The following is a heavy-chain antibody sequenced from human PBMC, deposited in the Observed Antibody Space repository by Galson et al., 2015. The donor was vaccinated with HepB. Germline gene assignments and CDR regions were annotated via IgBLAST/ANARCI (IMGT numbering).Heavy chain of an antibody. CDR3: TAQKLGRGAFDI. D-gene: IGHD7-27*01. Sequence: SLRLSCAASGFTFNNAWMNWVRQAPGRGLEWVGRIRNKTDGGTTDYTEPVKGRFTISRDDSKNTLYLQMTSLKTEDTAVYFCTAQKLGRGAFDIWGQGTIVTVSS. J-gene: IGHJ3*02. CDR2: IRNKTDGGTT. CDR1: GFTFNNAW. V-gene: IGHV3-15*01.